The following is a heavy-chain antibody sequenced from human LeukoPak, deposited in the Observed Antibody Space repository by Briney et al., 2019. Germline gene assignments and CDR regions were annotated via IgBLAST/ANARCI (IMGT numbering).Heavy chain of an antibody. V-gene: IGHV3-30*18. CDR2: ISYDGSNK. CDR3: AKELAMVTVPDY. CDR1: GFTFSSYG. J-gene: IGHJ4*02. Sequence: GGSLRLSCAASGFTFSSYGMHWVRQAPGKGLEWVAVISYDGSNKYYADSVKGRFTISRDNSKNTLYLQMNSLRAEDTAVYYCAKELAMVTVPDYWGQGTLVTVSS. D-gene: IGHD5-18*01.